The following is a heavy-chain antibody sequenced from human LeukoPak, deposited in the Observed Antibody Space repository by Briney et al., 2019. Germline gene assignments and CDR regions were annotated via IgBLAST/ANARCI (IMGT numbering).Heavy chain of an antibody. CDR2: IYYSGST. V-gene: IGHV4-39*07. CDR3: AREDLVVVTAIPGVYFDY. CDR1: GGSISSSSYY. J-gene: IGHJ4*02. Sequence: TSETLSLTCTVSGGSISSSSYYSGWIRQPGGKGLEWIGSIYYSGSTYYNPSLKSRVTISVDTSKNQFSLKLSSVTAADTAVYYCAREDLVVVTAIPGVYFDYWGQGTLVTVSS. D-gene: IGHD2-21*02.